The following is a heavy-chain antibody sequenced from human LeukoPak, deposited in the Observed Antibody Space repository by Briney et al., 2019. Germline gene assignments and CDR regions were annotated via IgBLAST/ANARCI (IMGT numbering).Heavy chain of an antibody. Sequence: GGSLRLSCAASGFTFSTYWMHWVRQAPGKGLVWVSRIKSDGSTNYADSVNGRFTISRDKAQNTVSLQMNSLRPEDTGVYYCARAPSEIGGYYPEYFRHWGQGTLVTVSS. D-gene: IGHD3-22*01. CDR2: IKSDGST. J-gene: IGHJ1*01. V-gene: IGHV3-74*01. CDR3: ARAPSEIGGYYPEYFRH. CDR1: GFTFSTYW.